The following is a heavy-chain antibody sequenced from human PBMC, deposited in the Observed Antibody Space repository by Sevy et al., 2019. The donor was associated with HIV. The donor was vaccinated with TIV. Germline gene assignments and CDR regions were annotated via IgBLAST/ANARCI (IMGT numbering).Heavy chain of an antibody. V-gene: IGHV3-23*01. CDR3: AIGGVLRAFDI. CDR2: ISDSGRGGST. CDR1: GFTFSTYA. D-gene: IGHD3-16*01. J-gene: IGHJ3*02. Sequence: GGSLRLSCAASGFTFSTYAMTWVRQAQGKGLEWVSGISDSGRGGSTFYADSVKGRFTISRDNSKNTLYLQMNGLRVEDTGIYYCAIGGVLRAFDIWGQGTTVTVSS.